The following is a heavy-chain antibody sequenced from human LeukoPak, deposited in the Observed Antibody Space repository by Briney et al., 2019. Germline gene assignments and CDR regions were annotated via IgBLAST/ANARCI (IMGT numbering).Heavy chain of an antibody. V-gene: IGHV1-2*02. D-gene: IGHD3-10*01. CDR2: INPNSGGT. CDR1: GYTFTGYY. J-gene: IGHJ4*02. CDR3: ARGPPRRGSSFDY. Sequence: ASVKVSCKASGYTFTGYYMHWLRQAPGQGLEWMGWINPNSGGTNYAQKFQGRVTMTRDTSISTAYMELSRLRSDDAALYYCARGPPRRGSSFDYWGQGTLVTVSS.